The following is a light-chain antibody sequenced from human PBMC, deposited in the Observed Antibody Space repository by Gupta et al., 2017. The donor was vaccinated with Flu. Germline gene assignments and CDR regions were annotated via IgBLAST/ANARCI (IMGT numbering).Light chain of an antibody. CDR2: AAS. J-gene: IGKJ5*01. Sequence: DIQLTRSPSFLSASVGDRVTITCRASQGISSYLAWYQQKPGKAPKLLIYAASTVQSGFASRFSVSGAGKEFTLTSSSLQPEDFANYYWQQLNSYLTFGQGTRVEIK. CDR3: QQLNSYLT. CDR1: QGISSY. V-gene: IGKV1-9*01.